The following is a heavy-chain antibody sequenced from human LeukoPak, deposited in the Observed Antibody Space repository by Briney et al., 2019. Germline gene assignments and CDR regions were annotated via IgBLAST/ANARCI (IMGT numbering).Heavy chain of an antibody. Sequence: GGPLRPSCAAAGFNITNYAMNWRRQAPGKGLEWPSVISDGGRSSYYADSVKGWFTISGDNSKNPLYLQMNSLTADDTALYYCAKRADSIFSDSWGQGTLVTVSS. J-gene: IGHJ4*02. CDR1: GFNITNYA. CDR2: ISDGGRSS. CDR3: AKRADSIFSDS. V-gene: IGHV3-23*01. D-gene: IGHD2-15*01.